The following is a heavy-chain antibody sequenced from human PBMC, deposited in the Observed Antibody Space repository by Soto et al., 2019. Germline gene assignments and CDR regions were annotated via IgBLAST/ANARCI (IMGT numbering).Heavy chain of an antibody. CDR2: ISAYNGNT. V-gene: IGHV1-18*01. CDR1: GYTFTSYG. J-gene: IGHJ6*02. D-gene: IGHD6-19*01. Sequence: QVQLVQSGAEVKKPGASVKVSCKASGYTFTSYGISWVRQAPGQGLEWMGWISAYNGNTNYAQKLQGRVTMTTDTTTRTGYMELRSLRSDDTAVYYCARDGEWLVQIGAMDYYYGMDVWGQGTTVTVSS. CDR3: ARDGEWLVQIGAMDYYYGMDV.